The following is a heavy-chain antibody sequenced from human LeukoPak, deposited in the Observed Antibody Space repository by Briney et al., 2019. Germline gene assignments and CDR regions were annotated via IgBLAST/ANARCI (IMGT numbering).Heavy chain of an antibody. V-gene: IGHV4-30-4*01. CDR1: GGSISSGDYY. Sequence: SETLSLTCTVSGGSISSGDYYWSWIRQPPGKGLEWIGYTYYSGGTYYNPSLKNRVSISVDTSKNQFSLNLSSVTAADTAVYYCARPYYYASRIAPWGQGTLVTV. D-gene: IGHD3-22*01. CDR3: ARPYYYASRIAP. CDR2: TYYSGGT. J-gene: IGHJ5*02.